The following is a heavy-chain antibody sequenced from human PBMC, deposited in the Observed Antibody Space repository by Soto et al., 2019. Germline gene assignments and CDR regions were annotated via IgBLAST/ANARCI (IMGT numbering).Heavy chain of an antibody. D-gene: IGHD6-13*01. CDR2: INHSGST. V-gene: IGHV4-34*01. CDR1: GGSFSGYY. J-gene: IGHJ4*02. Sequence: QVQLQQWGAGLLKPSETLSLTCAVYGGSFSGYYWSWIRQPPGKGLERIGEINHSGSTNYNPSLKSRVTISVDTSKNQFSLKLSSVTAADTAVYYCARGLRFSRQQLLLTKNFDYWGQGTLVTVSS. CDR3: ARGLRFSRQQLLLTKNFDY.